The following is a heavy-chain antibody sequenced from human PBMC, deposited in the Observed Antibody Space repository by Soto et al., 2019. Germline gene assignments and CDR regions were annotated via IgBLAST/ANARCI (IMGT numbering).Heavy chain of an antibody. CDR1: AYNLAGDG. CDR2: INVHNGDT. CDR3: ARRGNPYMDV. Sequence: QVQVVQSGAEGKKPGASVRVSCKPSAYNLAGDGFTWVRQAPGQGLEWMGWINVHNGDTNYAQKFQDRFSLTTDTFTRTVYMELTNLRSDDTAVYYCARRGNPYMDVWGQGTTVIVSS. J-gene: IGHJ6*02. V-gene: IGHV1-18*01.